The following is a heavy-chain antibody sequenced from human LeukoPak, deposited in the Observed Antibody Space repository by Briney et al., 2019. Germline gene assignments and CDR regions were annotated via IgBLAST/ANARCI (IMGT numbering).Heavy chain of an antibody. D-gene: IGHD3-10*01. Sequence: GGSLRLSWAASGFTLSSYSMNWVRQAPGEGLEWVSHISSSSSTIYYADSVKGRFTISRDNAKNSLYLQMNSLRAEDTAVYYCATHSGTPGGGDTFDIWGQGAMVTVSS. CDR1: GFTLSSYS. CDR2: ISSSSSTI. V-gene: IGHV3-48*01. CDR3: ATHSGTPGGGDTFDI. J-gene: IGHJ3*02.